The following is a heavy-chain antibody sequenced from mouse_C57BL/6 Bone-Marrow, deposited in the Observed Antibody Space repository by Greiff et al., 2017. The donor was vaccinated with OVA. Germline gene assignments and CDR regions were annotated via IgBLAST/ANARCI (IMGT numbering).Heavy chain of an antibody. D-gene: IGHD6-1*01. CDR1: GYAFTNYL. V-gene: IGHV1-54*01. CDR2: INPGSGGT. CDR3: ARSLCLQRFAY. Sequence: VKLQESGAELVRPGTSVKVSCKASGYAFTNYLIEWVKQRPGQGLEWIGVINPGSGGTKYNEKFKGKATLTADKSSSTAYMQLSSLTSDDAAVYFFARSLCLQRFAYWGQGTLVTVSA. J-gene: IGHJ3*01.